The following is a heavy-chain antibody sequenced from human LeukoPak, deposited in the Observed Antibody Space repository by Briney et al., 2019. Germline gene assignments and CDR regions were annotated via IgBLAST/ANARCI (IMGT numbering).Heavy chain of an antibody. V-gene: IGHV4-4*07. J-gene: IGHJ6*02. CDR2: IYTSGST. D-gene: IGHD4-17*01. CDR3: AREQITVTPHHYYYYYGMDV. Sequence: SETLSLTCTVSGGSISSYYWSWIRQPAGKGLEWIGRIYTSGSTNYNPSLKSRVTMSVDTSKNQFSLKLSSVTAADTAVYYCAREQITVTPHHYYYYYGMDVWGQGTTVTVSS. CDR1: GGSISSYY.